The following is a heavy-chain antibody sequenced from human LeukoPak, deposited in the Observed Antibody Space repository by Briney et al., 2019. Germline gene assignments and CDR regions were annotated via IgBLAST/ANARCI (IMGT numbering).Heavy chain of an antibody. J-gene: IGHJ4*02. D-gene: IGHD3-3*01. CDR1: GYSFTSYW. Sequence: GESLKISCKGSGYSFTSYWIGWVRQMPGKGLEWMGIIYPGDSDTRYSPSFQGQVTISADKSISTAYLQWSSLKASDTAMYYCARHEDYDFWSGYLGYWGQGTLATVSS. CDR3: ARHEDYDFWSGYLGY. V-gene: IGHV5-51*01. CDR2: IYPGDSDT.